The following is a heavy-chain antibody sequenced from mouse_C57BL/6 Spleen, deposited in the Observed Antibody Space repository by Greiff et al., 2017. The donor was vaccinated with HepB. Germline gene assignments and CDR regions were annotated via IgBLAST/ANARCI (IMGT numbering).Heavy chain of an antibody. CDR3: ARGDGYSPYWYFDV. J-gene: IGHJ1*03. CDR2: INPNNGGT. D-gene: IGHD2-3*01. Sequence: EVQLQQSGPELVKPGASVKIPCKASGYTFTDYNMDWVKQSHGKSLEWIGDINPNNGGTIYNQKFKGKATLTVDKSSSTAYMELRSLTSEDTAVYYCARGDGYSPYWYFDVWGTGTTVTVSS. V-gene: IGHV1-18*01. CDR1: GYTFTDYN.